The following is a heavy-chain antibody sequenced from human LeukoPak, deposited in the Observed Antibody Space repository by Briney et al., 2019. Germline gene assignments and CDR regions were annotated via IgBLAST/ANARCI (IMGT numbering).Heavy chain of an antibody. CDR1: GGSISSFY. Sequence: SETLSLTCTVSGGSISSFYWTWIRQPAGKGLEWIGRIYTSGSTHYNPSLKSRVTMSLDTSKNQFSLKLSSVTAADTAVYYCARGFGELPYYFDYWGQGTLVTVSS. CDR2: IYTSGST. J-gene: IGHJ4*02. CDR3: ARGFGELPYYFDY. V-gene: IGHV4-4*07. D-gene: IGHD3-10*01.